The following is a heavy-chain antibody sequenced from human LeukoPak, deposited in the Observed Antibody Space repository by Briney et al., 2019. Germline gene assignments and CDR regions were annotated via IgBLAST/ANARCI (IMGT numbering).Heavy chain of an antibody. CDR1: GFTFSIYA. V-gene: IGHV3-23*01. CDR3: AKGGPRGSYDSSGYYYD. D-gene: IGHD3-22*01. J-gene: IGHJ4*02. Sequence: GGSLRLSCAASGFTFSIYAMSWVRQAPGEGLEWVSGIRAAGDTTYYADSVKGRFTISRDNSKNTLYLQMSSLRAEDTAIYYCAKGGPRGSYDSSGYYYDWGQGTLVTVSS. CDR2: IRAAGDTT.